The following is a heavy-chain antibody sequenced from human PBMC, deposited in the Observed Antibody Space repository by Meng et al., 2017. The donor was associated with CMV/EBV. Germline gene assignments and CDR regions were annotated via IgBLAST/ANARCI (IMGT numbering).Heavy chain of an antibody. Sequence: ASVKVSCKASGYTFTGYYMHWVRQAPGQGLEWMGWINPNSGGTNYAQKFQGRVTMTRDTSVSTAYMELSRLRSADTAVYYCARVPHNHRGMDYWGQGTMVTVSS. CDR1: GYTFTGYY. CDR2: INPNSGGT. V-gene: IGHV1-2*02. J-gene: IGHJ4*02. CDR3: ARVPHNHRGMDY. D-gene: IGHD1-14*01.